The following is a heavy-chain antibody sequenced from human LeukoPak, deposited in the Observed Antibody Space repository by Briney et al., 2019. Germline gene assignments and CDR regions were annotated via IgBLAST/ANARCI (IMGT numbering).Heavy chain of an antibody. CDR3: ARDGTTVTTRPFDY. V-gene: IGHV1-69*04. D-gene: IGHD4-17*01. CDR1: GGTFSSYA. J-gene: IGHJ4*02. CDR2: IIPILGIA. Sequence: ASVKVSCKASGGTFSSYAISWVRQAPGQGLEWMGRIIPILGIANYAQEFQGRVTITADKSTSTAYMELSSLRSEDTAVYYCARDGTTVTTRPFDYWGQGTLVTVSS.